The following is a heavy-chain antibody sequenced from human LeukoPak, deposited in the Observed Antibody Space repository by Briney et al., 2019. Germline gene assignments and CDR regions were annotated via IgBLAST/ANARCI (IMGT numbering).Heavy chain of an antibody. CDR3: ARETSQKGAHYMDV. CDR2: IYYSGTT. Sequence: SETLSLTCTVSGGSISSSDYYWGWLRQPPGKGLEWIGSIYYSGTTYYNPSLKSRVTISIATSKNQFSLRLSSLTAADTAVYYCARETSQKGAHYMDVWGKGTTVTISS. CDR1: GGSISSSDYY. V-gene: IGHV4-39*07. J-gene: IGHJ6*03. D-gene: IGHD3-16*01.